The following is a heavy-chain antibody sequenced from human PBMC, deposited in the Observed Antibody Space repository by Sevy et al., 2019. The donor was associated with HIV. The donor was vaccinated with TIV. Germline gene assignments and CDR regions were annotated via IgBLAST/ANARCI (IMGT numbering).Heavy chain of an antibody. J-gene: IGHJ6*02. V-gene: IGHV3-21*01. Sequence: RGSLRLSCAASGFTFSIYSMNWVRQAPGKGLEWVSSSSSSSNYIYYADSVKGRFTISRDNAKNSLYLQMNSLRAEDTAVYYCARDGGRITMVQGVLAYYHGMDVWGQGTTVTVSS. CDR3: ARDGGRITMVQGVLAYYHGMDV. CDR1: GFTFSIYS. CDR2: SSSSSNYI. D-gene: IGHD3-10*01.